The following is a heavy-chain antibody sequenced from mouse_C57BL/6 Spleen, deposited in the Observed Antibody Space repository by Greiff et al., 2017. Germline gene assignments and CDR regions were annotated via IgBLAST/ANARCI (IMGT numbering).Heavy chain of an antibody. CDR3: ARGYYSNNYYAMDY. V-gene: IGHV1-55*01. D-gene: IGHD2-5*01. J-gene: IGHJ4*01. CDR2: IYPGSGST. CDR1: GYTFTSYW. Sequence: SGAELVKPGASVKMSCKASGYTFTSYWITWVKQRPGQGLEWIGDIYPGSGSTNYNEKFKSKATLTVDTSSSTAYMQLSSLTSEDSAVYYCARGYYSNNYYAMDYWGQGTSVTVSS.